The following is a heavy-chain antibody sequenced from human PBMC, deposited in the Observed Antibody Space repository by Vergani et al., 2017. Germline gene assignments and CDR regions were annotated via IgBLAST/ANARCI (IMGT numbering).Heavy chain of an antibody. CDR1: GFTFSNLW. Sequence: EVQLVASGGGLVQRGGSLRLSCDASGFTFSNLWMTWVRQAPGKGLEWVANIKYDGSKKNYVDSVKGRFTISRDNAKNSLYLQMNNLRVEDTAVYFCARSPHGYTYGGYISQFDPWGQGTLVTVSS. CDR3: ARSPHGYTYGGYISQFDP. D-gene: IGHD5-18*01. V-gene: IGHV3-7*01. J-gene: IGHJ5*02. CDR2: IKYDGSKK.